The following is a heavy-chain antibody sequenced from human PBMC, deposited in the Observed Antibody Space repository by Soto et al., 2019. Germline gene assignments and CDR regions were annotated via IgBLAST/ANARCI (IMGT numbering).Heavy chain of an antibody. J-gene: IGHJ6*02. CDR2: TYYRSKWYN. CDR3: AREAPRAVAGPYYYYGMDV. CDR1: GDSVSSNSAA. V-gene: IGHV6-1*01. Sequence: QSQTLSLTCAISGDSVSSNSAAWNWIRQSPSRGLEWLGRTYYRSKWYNDYAVSVKSRITINPDTSKNQFSLQLNSVTPEDTAVYYCAREAPRAVAGPYYYYGMDVWGQGTTVTVSS. D-gene: IGHD6-19*01.